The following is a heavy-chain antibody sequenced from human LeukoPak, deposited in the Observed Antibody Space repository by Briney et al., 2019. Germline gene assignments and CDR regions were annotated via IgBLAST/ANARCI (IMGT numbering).Heavy chain of an antibody. J-gene: IGHJ4*02. CDR2: IKQGGSEK. D-gene: IGHD5-24*01. CDR3: ARGLIAWWRDGYNFDY. CDR1: RFTFSSYW. Sequence: PGGSLRLSCAASRFTFSSYWMSWVRQAPGKGLEWVANIKQGGSEKYYVDSVKGRFTISRDNAKNSLYLQMNSLRAEDTAVYYCARGLIAWWRDGYNFDYWGQGTLVTVSS. V-gene: IGHV3-7*01.